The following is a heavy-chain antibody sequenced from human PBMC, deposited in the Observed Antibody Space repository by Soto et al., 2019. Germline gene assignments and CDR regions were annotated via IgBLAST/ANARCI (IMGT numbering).Heavy chain of an antibody. Sequence: EVQLLDSGGGLVQPGGYLRLSCAASGFTFSNYAMTWVRHGPGKGLEWVSGSSGSGGRSYYADSVKGRFTIARDHSKSTLYLQINSRRAEATAVYYCGEAYFVWSSEQPYYFDYWGQGSMVTVSS. CDR1: GFTFSNYA. J-gene: IGHJ4*02. CDR2: SSGSGGRS. V-gene: IGHV3-23*01. D-gene: IGHD3-16*01. CDR3: GEAYFVWSSEQPYYFDY.